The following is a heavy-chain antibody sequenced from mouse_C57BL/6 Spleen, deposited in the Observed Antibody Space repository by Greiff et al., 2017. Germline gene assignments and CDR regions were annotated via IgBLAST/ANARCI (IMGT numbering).Heavy chain of an antibody. D-gene: IGHD1-1*01. J-gene: IGHJ1*03. V-gene: IGHV14-3*01. CDR2: IDPANGNT. CDR3: ASTTVVATDWYFDV. CDR1: GFNIKNTY. Sequence: VQLQQSVAERVGQGAAVKLSCTASGFNIKNTYMHWVKQRNEEGMEWIGRIDPANGNTKYAPKFQGKATITADTSSNTAYLQLSSLTSEDTAIYYCASTTVVATDWYFDVWGTGTTVTVSS.